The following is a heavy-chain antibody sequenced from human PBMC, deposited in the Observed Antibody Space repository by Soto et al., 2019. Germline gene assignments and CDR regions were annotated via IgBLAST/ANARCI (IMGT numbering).Heavy chain of an antibody. V-gene: IGHV2-5*01. CDR3: AHTYTRSWYTFGY. J-gene: IGHJ4*02. Sequence: SGPTLVNPTQTLTLTCPFSGFSLNTSGVRVGWIRQPPGKALEWLALIFWNDDNRYSPSLKSRLTITKDTSKNQVVLTMTSMDPVDTATYYCAHTYTRSWYTFGYWGQGTLVTVSS. CDR1: GFSLNTSGVR. CDR2: IFWNDDN. D-gene: IGHD6-13*01.